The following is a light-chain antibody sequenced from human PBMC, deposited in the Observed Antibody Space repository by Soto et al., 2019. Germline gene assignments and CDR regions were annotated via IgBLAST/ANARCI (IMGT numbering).Light chain of an antibody. J-gene: IGLJ2*01. CDR1: SGHSSYS. CDR3: QTWGTGIVV. Sequence: QPVLTQSTSASASLGASVKLTCTLSSGHSSYSIAWHQQQPEKGPRYLMRVKSDGSHNKGDGIPDRFSGSSSGAERYLTISSLQSEDEADYYCQTWGTGIVVFGGGTKLTVL. CDR2: VKSDGSH. V-gene: IGLV4-69*01.